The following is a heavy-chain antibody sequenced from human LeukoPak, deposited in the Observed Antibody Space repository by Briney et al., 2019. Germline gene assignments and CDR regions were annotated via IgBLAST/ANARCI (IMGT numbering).Heavy chain of an antibody. Sequence: PGGSLRLSCAASGFTFSSHAMHWVRQAPGQGLEWVAVIWDDGSNKYYADSVKGRFTISRDNSKNTLYLQMNSLRAEDTAVYYCARESPPCSGGSCYSGGGAFDIWGQGTMVTVSS. V-gene: IGHV3-30*19. CDR1: GFTFSSHA. CDR2: IWDDGSNK. CDR3: ARESPPCSGGSCYSGGGAFDI. D-gene: IGHD2-15*01. J-gene: IGHJ3*02.